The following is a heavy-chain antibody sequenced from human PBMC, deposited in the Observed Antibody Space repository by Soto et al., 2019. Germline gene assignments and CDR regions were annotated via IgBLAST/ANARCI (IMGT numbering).Heavy chain of an antibody. CDR3: ARVPSGWDYYYYYMDV. CDR2: ISSSSSYI. Sequence: GGSLRLSCAASGFTFSSYSMNWVRQAPGKGLEWVSSISSSSSYIYYADSVKGRFTISRDNAKNSLYLQMNSLRAEDTAVYYCARVPSGWDYYYYYMDVWGKGTTVTVSS. CDR1: GFTFSSYS. J-gene: IGHJ6*03. D-gene: IGHD6-19*01. V-gene: IGHV3-21*01.